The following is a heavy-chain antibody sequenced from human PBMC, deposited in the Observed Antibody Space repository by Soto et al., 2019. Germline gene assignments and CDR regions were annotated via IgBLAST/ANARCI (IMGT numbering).Heavy chain of an antibody. CDR2: IYPGDSDA. CDR3: ARQDELAMFDY. V-gene: IGHV5-51*01. CDR1: GYNITDNW. Sequence: ESLKISCKGSGYNITDNWIAWVRQMPGKGLEWMGIIYPGDSDATYGPSFQGQVTISADKSISTAYLQWSSLKASDTAIYYCARQDELAMFDYWGQGTQVTVSS. J-gene: IGHJ4*02. D-gene: IGHD1-1*01.